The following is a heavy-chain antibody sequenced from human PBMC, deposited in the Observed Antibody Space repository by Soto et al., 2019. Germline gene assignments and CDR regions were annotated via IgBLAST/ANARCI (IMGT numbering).Heavy chain of an antibody. J-gene: IGHJ6*02. CDR2: ISGSGGST. CDR3: ARQQEDIVLVPAAKDGMDV. D-gene: IGHD2-2*01. CDR1: GFTFSSYA. V-gene: IGHV3-23*01. Sequence: PGGSLRLSCAASGFTFSSYAMSWVRQAPGKGLEWVSAISGSGGSTYYADSVKGRFTISRDNSKNTLYLQMNSLRAEDTAVYYCARQQEDIVLVPAAKDGMDVWGQGTTVTVSS.